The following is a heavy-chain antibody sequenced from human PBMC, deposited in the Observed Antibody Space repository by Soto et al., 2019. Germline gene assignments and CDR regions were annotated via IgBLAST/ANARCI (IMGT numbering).Heavy chain of an antibody. V-gene: IGHV2-5*02. Sequence: QITLKESGPTLVNPTQTLTLTCTFSGFSLSTTAEGVGWIRQPPGKALEWLALIYWDDDERYSPSLKSRLTINKDTSKNQVVLTMTNVDPVDTATYYCAHGSCSSADCYPNPYLDYWGQGILVTVSS. CDR1: GFSLSTTAEG. D-gene: IGHD2-2*01. J-gene: IGHJ4*02. CDR3: AHGSCSSADCYPNPYLDY. CDR2: IYWDDDE.